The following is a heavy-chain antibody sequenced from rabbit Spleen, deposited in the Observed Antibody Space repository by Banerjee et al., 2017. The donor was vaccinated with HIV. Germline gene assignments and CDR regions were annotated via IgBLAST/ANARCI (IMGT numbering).Heavy chain of an antibody. D-gene: IGHD8-1*01. J-gene: IGHJ6*01. Sequence: QSLEESGGDLAKPGASLTLTCIASGVSFSGDSFSGDSYMCWVRQAPGKGLEWIVCIDTGSSGFTYFASWAKGRFTVSKTSSTTVTLQMTSLTAADTATYFCARDTGSSFSSYGMDLWGPGTLVTVS. CDR1: GVSFSGDSFSGDSY. CDR3: ARDTGSSFSSYGMDL. V-gene: IGHV1S40*01. CDR2: IDTGSSGFT.